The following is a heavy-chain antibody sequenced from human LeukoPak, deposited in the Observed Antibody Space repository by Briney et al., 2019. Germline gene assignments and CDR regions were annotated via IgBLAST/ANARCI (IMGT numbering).Heavy chain of an antibody. CDR3: ARGKYQLL. CDR1: GGSISSYY. Sequence: SETLSLTCTVSGGSISSYYWSWIRQPPGRGLEWLGYIYYSGGNNHKTYLKGRVIISVDTPKSQLSLKMSSVTAADTVVYYCARGKYQLLWGQGTRVPVFS. CDR2: IYYSGGN. J-gene: IGHJ4*02. D-gene: IGHD2-2*01. V-gene: IGHV4-59*01.